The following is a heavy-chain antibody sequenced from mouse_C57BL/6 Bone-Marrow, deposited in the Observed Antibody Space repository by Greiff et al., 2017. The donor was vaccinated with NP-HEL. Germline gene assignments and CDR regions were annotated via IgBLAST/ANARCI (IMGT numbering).Heavy chain of an antibody. J-gene: IGHJ3*01. D-gene: IGHD1-1*01. Sequence: EVQLVESGGGLVKPGGSLKLSCAASGFTFSSYAMSWVRQTPEKRLEWVATISDGGSYTYYPDNVKGRFTISRDNAKNNLYLQMSHLKSEDTAMYYCARYYYGGVAYWGQGTLVTVSA. V-gene: IGHV5-4*01. CDR1: GFTFSSYA. CDR2: ISDGGSYT. CDR3: ARYYYGGVAY.